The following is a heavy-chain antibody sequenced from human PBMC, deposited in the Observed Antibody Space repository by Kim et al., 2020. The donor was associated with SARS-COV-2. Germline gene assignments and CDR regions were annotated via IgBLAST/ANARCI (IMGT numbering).Heavy chain of an antibody. J-gene: IGHJ4*02. D-gene: IGHD3-16*01. V-gene: IGHV4-34*01. Sequence: PALKSRVTITVGASKNQFSLKLSYVTAADTAVYYCAGGITFGGVIPYFDYWGQGTLVTVSS. CDR3: AGGITFGGVIPYFDY.